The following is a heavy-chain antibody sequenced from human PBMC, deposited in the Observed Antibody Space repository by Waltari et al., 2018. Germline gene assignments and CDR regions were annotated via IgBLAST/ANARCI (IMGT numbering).Heavy chain of an antibody. V-gene: IGHV4-34*01. J-gene: IGHJ3*02. CDR3: ARHRDPGHSFDI. D-gene: IGHD2-21*01. CDR1: GGSLSGHW. CDR2: ISERGNT. Sequence: QVRLQQWGAGLLKPSETLSLTCAVYGGSLSGHWWSWIRQPPGKGLQWIGEISERGNTYYKPSLQSRVAISIDMSKNQFSLTMTSVTAADTSLYYCARHRDPGHSFDIWGQGTVTVSA.